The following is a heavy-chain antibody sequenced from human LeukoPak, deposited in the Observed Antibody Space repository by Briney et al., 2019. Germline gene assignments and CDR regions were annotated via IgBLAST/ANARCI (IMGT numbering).Heavy chain of an antibody. D-gene: IGHD3-10*01. Sequence: HPSETLSLTCTVSGGSISSSSYYWGWIRQPPGKGLEWVGSLYYSGGTYSNPSLKSRVTISLDTSKNQFSLKLSSVTAADTAVYYCARTTEEYYGSGKFRKYYSYYYYMDVWGKGTTVTVSS. V-gene: IGHV4-39*07. CDR3: ARTTEEYYGSGKFRKYYSYYYYMDV. CDR2: LYYSGGT. CDR1: GGSISSSSYY. J-gene: IGHJ6*03.